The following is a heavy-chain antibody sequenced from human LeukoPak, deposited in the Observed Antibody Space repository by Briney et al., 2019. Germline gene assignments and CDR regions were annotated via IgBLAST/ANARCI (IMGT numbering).Heavy chain of an antibody. D-gene: IGHD3-22*01. Sequence: ASVKVSCKASGGTFSSYAISWVRQAPGQGLEWMGWISAYNGNTNYAQKLQGRVTMTTDTSTSTAYMELRSLRSDDTAVYYCARGGRTYYYDSSGYYPDYWGQGTLVTVSS. CDR1: GGTFSSYA. J-gene: IGHJ4*02. CDR2: ISAYNGNT. V-gene: IGHV1-18*01. CDR3: ARGGRTYYYDSSGYYPDY.